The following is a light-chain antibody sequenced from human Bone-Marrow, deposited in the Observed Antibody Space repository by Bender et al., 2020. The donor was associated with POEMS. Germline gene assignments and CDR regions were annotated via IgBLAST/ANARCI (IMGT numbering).Light chain of an antibody. V-gene: IGLV1-40*01. CDR3: QSYDNSLGGWV. CDR2: GYN. Sequence: QSVLTQPPSVSGAPGQRVTISCTGSSSNTGSGYDINWYQHLPGTAPKLLIYGYNNRPSGVPARFSGSKSGSSASLAITGLQAEDEGDYYCQSYDNSLGGWVFGGGTKLTVL. CDR1: SSNTGSGYD. J-gene: IGLJ3*02.